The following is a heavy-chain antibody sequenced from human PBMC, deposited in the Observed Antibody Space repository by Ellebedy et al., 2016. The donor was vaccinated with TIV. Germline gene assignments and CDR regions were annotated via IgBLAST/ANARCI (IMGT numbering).Heavy chain of an antibody. J-gene: IGHJ5*02. Sequence: MPSETLSLTCLVSGGSFNNDHWSWIRQSPGQGLEWIGYVNQRRTTKYNSSLRSRVTISIDTSKNQFSLTVTSVTAADTAVYFCARMRGVAGPRWFDPWGPGTQVIVSS. CDR3: ARMRGVAGPRWFDP. CDR2: VNQRRTT. V-gene: IGHV4-59*08. D-gene: IGHD6-19*01. CDR1: GGSFNNDH.